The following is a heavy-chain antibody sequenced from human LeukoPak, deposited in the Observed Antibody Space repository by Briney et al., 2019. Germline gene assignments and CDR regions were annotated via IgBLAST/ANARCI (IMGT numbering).Heavy chain of an antibody. V-gene: IGHV3-7*01. Sequence: GGSLRLSCAASGFSFSTYWMSWVRQAPGKGLEWVANINQDGTEKYYVDSVKGRFTVSRDYTKNSLYLQMNSLRVEDTAVYYCAKVAKYYYGPETYYFFEQWGQGTPVTASS. D-gene: IGHD3-10*01. CDR2: INQDGTEK. J-gene: IGHJ4*02. CDR3: AKVAKYYYGPETYYFFEQ. CDR1: GFSFSTYW.